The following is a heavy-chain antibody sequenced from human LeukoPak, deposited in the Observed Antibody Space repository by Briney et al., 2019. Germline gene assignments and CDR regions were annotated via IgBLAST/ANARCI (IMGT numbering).Heavy chain of an antibody. J-gene: IGHJ4*02. Sequence: SETLSLTCTVSGGSISSYYWSWIRQPPGKGLEWIGYIYYSGSTNYNPSLKSRVTISIDTSKNQFSLKLSSVTAADTAVYYCARRDGSGRYYYFDYWGQGTLVTVSS. CDR2: IYYSGST. CDR3: ARRDGSGRYYYFDY. D-gene: IGHD3-10*01. V-gene: IGHV4-59*08. CDR1: GGSISSYY.